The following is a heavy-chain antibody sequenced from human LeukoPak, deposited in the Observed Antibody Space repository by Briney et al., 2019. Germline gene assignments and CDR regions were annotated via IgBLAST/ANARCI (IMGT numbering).Heavy chain of an antibody. D-gene: IGHD5-24*01. J-gene: IGHJ4*02. CDR1: GYTFSSYG. V-gene: IGHV1-18*01. Sequence: GASVKVSCKASGYTFSSYGVAWVRQAPGQGLEWMGWISAYTGNTNYAQKLQDRVTMTTDTSTSTAYMELRSLKSDDTAVYYCARDRYGAGFAHLDYWGQGALVTVSS. CDR3: ARDRYGAGFAHLDY. CDR2: ISAYTGNT.